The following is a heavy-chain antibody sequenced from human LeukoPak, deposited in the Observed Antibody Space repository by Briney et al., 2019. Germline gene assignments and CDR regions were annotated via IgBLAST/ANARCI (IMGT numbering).Heavy chain of an antibody. CDR1: GYTFTGYY. CDR3: ARTRHVLRYFDWSGFDP. D-gene: IGHD3-9*01. J-gene: IGHJ5*02. CDR2: INPNSGGT. Sequence: GASVKVSCKASGYTFTGYYTHWVRQAPGQGLEWMGRINPNSGGTNYAQKFQGRVTMTRDTSISTAYMELSRLRSDDTAVYYCARTRHVLRYFDWSGFDPWGQGTLVTVSS. V-gene: IGHV1-2*06.